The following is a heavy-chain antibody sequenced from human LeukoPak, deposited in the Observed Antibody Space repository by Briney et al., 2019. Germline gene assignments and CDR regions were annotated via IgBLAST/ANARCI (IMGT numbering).Heavy chain of an antibody. D-gene: IGHD3-10*01. V-gene: IGHV4-39*01. J-gene: IGHJ4*02. CDR2: FYYSGST. CDR1: GGSMSSSTYY. Sequence: PSETLSLTCTVSGGSMSSSTYYWTWIRQPPGKGLEWIASFYYSGSTYYNPSLKSRVTISVDTSKNQFSLKLTSMTAADTAVYYCARGSGSYSSNLDYWGQGSLVTVSS. CDR3: ARGSGSYSSNLDY.